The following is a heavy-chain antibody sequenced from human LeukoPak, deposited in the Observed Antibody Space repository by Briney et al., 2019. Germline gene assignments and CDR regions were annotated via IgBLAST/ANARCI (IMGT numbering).Heavy chain of an antibody. CDR1: GFTFSSYW. CDR2: IKQDGSEK. V-gene: IGHV3-7*01. Sequence: GGSLRLSCAASGFTFSSYWMTWVRQAPGKGLEWVANIKQDGSEKYYVDSVKGRFTISRDNARSSLYLQMDSLRAEDTAVYYCARAIGKSEGYWGQGTLVTVSS. CDR3: ARAIGKSEGY. D-gene: IGHD3-3*01. J-gene: IGHJ4*02.